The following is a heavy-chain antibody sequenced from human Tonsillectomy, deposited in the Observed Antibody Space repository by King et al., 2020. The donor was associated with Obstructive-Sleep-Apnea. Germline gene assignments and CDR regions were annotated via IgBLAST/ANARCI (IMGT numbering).Heavy chain of an antibody. V-gene: IGHV4-39*07. J-gene: IGHJ4*02. CDR1: GDSISSSSYY. CDR3: AREWGYCSSPSCYAGIHY. D-gene: IGHD2-2*01. CDR2: IHYSGST. Sequence: QLQESGPGLVKPSETLSLTCTVSGDSISSSSYYWGWIRQPPGKGLEWIGSIHYSGSTYYNPSLKSRVTISVETSKNQFSLKLSFVTAADTAVYYCAREWGYCSSPSCYAGIHYWGQGTLVTVSS.